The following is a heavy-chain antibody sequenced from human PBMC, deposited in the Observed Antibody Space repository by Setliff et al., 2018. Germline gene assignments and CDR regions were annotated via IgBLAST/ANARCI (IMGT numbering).Heavy chain of an antibody. V-gene: IGHV1-18*01. CDR1: GYTFISYG. Sequence: GASVKVSCKTSGYTFISYGISWVRQAPGQGLEWMGWISGYNGNTDYAQNFQGRVTMTTDTSTSTAYMEVNSLTSDDTAVYFCAKQGDLAFDYWGQGTQVTVSS. CDR2: ISGYNGNT. J-gene: IGHJ4*02. CDR3: AKQGDLAFDY. D-gene: IGHD3-16*01.